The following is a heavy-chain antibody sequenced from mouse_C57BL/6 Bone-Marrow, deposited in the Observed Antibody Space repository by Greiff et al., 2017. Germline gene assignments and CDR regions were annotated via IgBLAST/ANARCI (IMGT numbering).Heavy chain of an antibody. D-gene: IGHD2-3*01. CDR3: ARVYLGSFDV. CDR2: ISDGGSYT. Sequence: EVQGVESGGGLVKPGGSLKLSCAASGFTFSSYAMSWVRQTPEKRLEWVATISDGGSYTYYPDNVKGRFTISRDNAKNNLYLQMSHLQSEDTAMYYCARVYLGSFDVWGTGTTVTVSS. CDR1: GFTFSSYA. J-gene: IGHJ1*03. V-gene: IGHV5-4*01.